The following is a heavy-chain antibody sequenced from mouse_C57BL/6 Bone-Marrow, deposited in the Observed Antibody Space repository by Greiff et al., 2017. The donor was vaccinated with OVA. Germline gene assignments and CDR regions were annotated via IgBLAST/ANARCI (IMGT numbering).Heavy chain of an antibody. CDR1: CYTFTSYW. J-gene: IGHJ3*01. Sequence: QVQLQQPGAELVKPGASVKISCKPSCYTFTSYWITWVKQRPGQGLEWIGDIYPGSGSTNYNEKFKSKATLTVDTSSSTAYMQLSSLTSEDSAVYYCARNYDYDEGFAYWGQGTLVTVSA. CDR3: ARNYDYDEGFAY. CDR2: IYPGSGST. V-gene: IGHV1-55*01. D-gene: IGHD2-4*01.